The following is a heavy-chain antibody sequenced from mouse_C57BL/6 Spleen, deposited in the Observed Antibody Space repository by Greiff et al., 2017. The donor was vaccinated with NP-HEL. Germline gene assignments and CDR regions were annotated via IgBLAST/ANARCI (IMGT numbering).Heavy chain of an antibody. D-gene: IGHD2-1*01. V-gene: IGHV1-4*01. J-gene: IGHJ4*01. CDR2: INPSSGYT. Sequence: VQLQQSGAELARPGASVKMSCKASGYTFTSYTMHWVKQRPGQGLEWIGYINPSSGYTKYNQKFKDKATLTADISSSTAYMQLSSLTSEDSAVYYCARIYYGNYDAMDYWGQGTSVTVSS. CDR3: ARIYYGNYDAMDY. CDR1: GYTFTSYT.